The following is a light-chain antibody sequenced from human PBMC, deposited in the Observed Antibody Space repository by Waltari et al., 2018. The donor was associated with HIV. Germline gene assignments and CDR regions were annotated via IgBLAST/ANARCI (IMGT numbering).Light chain of an antibody. CDR2: DVT. CDR3: GSNTSSSTYVE. CDR1: NSDVGGFNY. J-gene: IGLJ2*01. Sequence: QSALTQPPSVSGSPGQSITISCTGNNSDVGGFNYVSWYQQHPDKAPKLIIYDVTNRPSGVSNRFSGSKSGNTASLSISGLQADDEADYYCGSNTSSSTYVEFG. V-gene: IGLV2-14*03.